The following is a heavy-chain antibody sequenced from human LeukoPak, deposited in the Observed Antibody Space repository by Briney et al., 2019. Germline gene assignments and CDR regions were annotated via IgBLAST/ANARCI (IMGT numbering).Heavy chain of an antibody. J-gene: IGHJ4*02. CDR2: IYYSGST. Sequence: SETLSLTCTVSGGSISSYYWSWIRQPPGKGLEWIGYIYYSGSTNYNPSLKSRVTISVDTSKNQFSLKLSSVTAADTAVYYCARVFTIFGVVTNYWGQGTLVTVSS. CDR1: GGSISSYY. D-gene: IGHD3-3*01. V-gene: IGHV4-59*01. CDR3: ARVFTIFGVVTNY.